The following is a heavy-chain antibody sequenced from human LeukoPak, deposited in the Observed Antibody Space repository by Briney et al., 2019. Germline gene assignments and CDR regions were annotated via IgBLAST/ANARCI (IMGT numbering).Heavy chain of an antibody. J-gene: IGHJ4*02. CDR3: ARVAAVAGSPFDY. Sequence: ASVKVSCKASGYTFTSYGISWVRQAPGQGLEWMGWISVYNGNTKYAQKLQGRVTMTTDTSTNSAYMELRSLRSDDTAVYYCARVAAVAGSPFDYWGQGTLVTVSS. CDR2: ISVYNGNT. CDR1: GYTFTSYG. D-gene: IGHD6-19*01. V-gene: IGHV1-18*01.